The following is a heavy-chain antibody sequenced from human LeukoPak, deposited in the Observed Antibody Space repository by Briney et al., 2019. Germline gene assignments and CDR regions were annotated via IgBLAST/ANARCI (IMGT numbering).Heavy chain of an antibody. Sequence: ASVKVSCKASGYTFTGYYMHWVRQAPGQGLEWMGRINPNSGGTNYAQKFQGRVTITRDTSISTAYMELSRLRSDDTAVYYCARDTDKVVAATAYYYYYMDVWGKGTTVTVSS. J-gene: IGHJ6*03. CDR1: GYTFTGYY. CDR2: INPNSGGT. V-gene: IGHV1-2*06. D-gene: IGHD2-15*01. CDR3: ARDTDKVVAATAYYYYYMDV.